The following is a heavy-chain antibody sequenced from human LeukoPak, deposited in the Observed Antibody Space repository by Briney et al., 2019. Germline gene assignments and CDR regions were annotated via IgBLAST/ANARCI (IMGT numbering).Heavy chain of an antibody. V-gene: IGHV4-61*02. Sequence: SETLSLTCTVSGGSISSGSYYWSWIRQPAGKGLEWIGRIYTSGSTNYNPSLKSRVTISVDTSKNQFSLKLSSVTAADTAVYYCAREGRTNILYSYSSSADDAFDIWGQGTMVTVSS. J-gene: IGHJ3*02. CDR1: GGSISSGSYY. D-gene: IGHD6-6*01. CDR3: AREGRTNILYSYSSSADDAFDI. CDR2: IYTSGST.